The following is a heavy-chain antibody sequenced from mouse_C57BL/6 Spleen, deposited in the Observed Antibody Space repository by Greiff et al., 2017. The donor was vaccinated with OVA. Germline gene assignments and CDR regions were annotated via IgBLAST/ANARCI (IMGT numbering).Heavy chain of an antibody. D-gene: IGHD2-4*01. Sequence: QVQLQQPGAELVKPGASVKLSCKASGYTFTSYWMHWVKQRPGQGLEWIGMIHPNSGSTNYNEKFKSKDTLTVDKSSSTAYMQLSSLTSEDSAVYYCARYDYDDAMDYWGQGTSVTVSS. CDR1: GYTFTSYW. CDR2: IHPNSGST. V-gene: IGHV1-64*01. CDR3: ARYDYDDAMDY. J-gene: IGHJ4*01.